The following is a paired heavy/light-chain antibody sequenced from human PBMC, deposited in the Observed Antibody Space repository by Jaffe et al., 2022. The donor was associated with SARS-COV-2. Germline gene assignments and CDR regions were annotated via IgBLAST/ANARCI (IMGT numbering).Light chain of an antibody. J-gene: IGKJ3*01. CDR3: QQYYTTPFT. CDR2: WAS. V-gene: IGKV4-1*01. CDR1: QSLTYASTNRDY. Sequence: DIVMTQSPDSLAVSLGERATINCKSRQSLTYASTNRDYLAWYQQKPGQPPKLLISWASTRGSGVPDRFSGSGSGTDFTLTISSLQAEDVAVYYCQQYYTTPFTFGPGTTVEIK.
Heavy chain of an antibody. D-gene: IGHD2-8*02. CDR3: ASTNNTGAMYTRPLDY. J-gene: IGHJ4*02. V-gene: IGHV3-30*03. Sequence: QVQLVESGGGVVQSGRSLRLSCVASGFIFGSHCMYWVRQAPGKGLEWVALIASDGSKDYVDAVKGRFTISRDNSKKTMFLQMDSLGTEDTAVYYCASTNNTGAMYTRPLDYWGQGTLVTVSS. CDR2: IASDGSK. CDR1: GFIFGSHC.